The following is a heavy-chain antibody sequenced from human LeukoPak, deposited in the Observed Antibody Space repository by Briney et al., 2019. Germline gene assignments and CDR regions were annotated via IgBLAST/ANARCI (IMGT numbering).Heavy chain of an antibody. V-gene: IGHV4-39*07. Sequence: PSETLSLTCTVSGGSISSSSYYWGWIRQPPGKGLEWIGSIYYSGSTYYNPSLKSRVTISVDTSKNQFSLKLSSVTAADTAVYYCARDTRSEYYDSSGYLDAFDIWGQGTMVTVSS. CDR2: IYYSGST. CDR1: GGSISSSSYY. J-gene: IGHJ3*02. CDR3: ARDTRSEYYDSSGYLDAFDI. D-gene: IGHD3-22*01.